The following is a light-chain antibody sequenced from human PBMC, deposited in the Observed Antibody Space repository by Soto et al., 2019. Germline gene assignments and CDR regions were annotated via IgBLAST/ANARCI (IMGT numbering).Light chain of an antibody. J-gene: IGKJ1*01. Sequence: DIVMTQSPDSLAVALGEPATINCKSSQSLLYSANKKNYLAWYQQKPGQPPKLLFYWASTRESGVPDRFNGGGSGTDFTLTISSLQAEDVAVYYCHQYYSLTPPWTVGQGTKVEV. CDR3: HQYYSLTPPWT. CDR2: WAS. V-gene: IGKV4-1*01. CDR1: QSLLYSANKKNY.